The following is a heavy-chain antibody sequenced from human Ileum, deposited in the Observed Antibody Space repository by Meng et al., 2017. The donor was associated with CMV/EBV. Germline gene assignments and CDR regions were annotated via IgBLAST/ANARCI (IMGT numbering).Heavy chain of an antibody. CDR3: AREIVVEPAAIDYFDY. Sequence: SETLSLTCTVSGGSISSSSYYWGWIRQPAGKGLEWIGSIYYSGRTYYNPSLKSRVTISVDTSKNQFSLKLSSVTAADTAVYYCAREIVVEPAAIDYFDYWGQGTLVTVSS. V-gene: IGHV4-39*07. J-gene: IGHJ4*02. D-gene: IGHD2-2*02. CDR1: GGSISSSSYY. CDR2: IYYSGRT.